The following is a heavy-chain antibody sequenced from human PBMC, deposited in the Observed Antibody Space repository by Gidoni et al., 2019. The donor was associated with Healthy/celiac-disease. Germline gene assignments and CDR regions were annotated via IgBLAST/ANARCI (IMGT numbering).Heavy chain of an antibody. CDR1: GFTFSSYA. V-gene: IGHV3-23*01. J-gene: IGHJ5*02. D-gene: IGHD2-15*01. CDR3: AKGYCSGGSCPTGFDP. Sequence: EVQLLESGGGLVQPGGSLRLSCAASGFTFSSYAMSWGRQAPGKGLEWVSAISGSGGSTYYADSVKGRFTISRDNSKNTLYLQMNSLRAEDTAVYYCAKGYCSGGSCPTGFDPWGQGTLVTVSS. CDR2: ISGSGGST.